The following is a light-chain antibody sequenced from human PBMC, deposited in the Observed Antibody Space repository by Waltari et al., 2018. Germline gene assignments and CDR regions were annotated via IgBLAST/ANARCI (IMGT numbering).Light chain of an antibody. V-gene: IGLV2-14*01. Sequence: QSALTQPASVSGSPGQSITISCTGTSSDIGHYNYVSWYQHHPGKSPKLIISEVSYRPSGVSNRFSGSKSGNTASLTISGLQAEDEADYYCSSFTSSTTVVFGGGTKLTVL. CDR2: EVS. J-gene: IGLJ3*02. CDR3: SSFTSSTTVV. CDR1: SSDIGHYNY.